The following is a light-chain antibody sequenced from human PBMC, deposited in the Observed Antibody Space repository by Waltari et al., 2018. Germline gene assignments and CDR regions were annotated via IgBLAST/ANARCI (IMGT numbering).Light chain of an antibody. V-gene: IGLV1-44*01. CDR1: SSNIGGNT. CDR2: TNN. Sequence: QSVLTQPPSASGTPGQRVIISCSGNSSNIGGNTVNWFQQLPPAAPKLVVHTNNPRRPGFPARFSGSKSGTSASLAISGLQSEDEADYYCATWDDSLKGPVFGGGTKLTVL. J-gene: IGLJ3*02. CDR3: ATWDDSLKGPV.